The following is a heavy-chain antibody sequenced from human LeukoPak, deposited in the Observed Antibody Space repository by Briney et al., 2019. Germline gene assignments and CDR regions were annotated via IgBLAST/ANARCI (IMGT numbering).Heavy chain of an antibody. J-gene: IGHJ4*02. CDR2: IDPGGST. Sequence: SETLSLTCAVYGGSFSGYYWSWIRQPPGKGLEWIGQIDPGGSTNYNPSLKSRVTISVDTSKTQLSVKLCSVTAADTAVYYCAGGLGPSSRWGQGTLVTVSS. CDR1: GGSFSGYY. V-gene: IGHV4-34*01. D-gene: IGHD6-13*01. CDR3: AGGLGPSSR.